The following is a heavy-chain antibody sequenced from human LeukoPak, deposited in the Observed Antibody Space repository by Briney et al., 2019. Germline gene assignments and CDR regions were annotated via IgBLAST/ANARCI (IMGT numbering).Heavy chain of an antibody. D-gene: IGHD3-10*01. CDR2: IYYSGST. CDR1: GGSISSGGYY. J-gene: IGHJ4*02. Sequence: PSETLSLTYTVSGGSISSGGYYWSWIRQHPGKGLEWIGYIYYSGSTYYNPSLKSRVTISVDTSKNQFSLKLSSVTAADTAVYYCARDDLVRGSIDYWGQGTLVTVSS. CDR3: ARDDLVRGSIDY. V-gene: IGHV4-31*03.